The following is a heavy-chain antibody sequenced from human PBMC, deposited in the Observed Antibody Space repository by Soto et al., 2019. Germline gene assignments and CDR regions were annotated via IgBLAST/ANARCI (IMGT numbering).Heavy chain of an antibody. Sequence: QVQLQESGPGLVKPSETLSLTCTVSGGSVSSGSYYWSWIRQPPGKGLEWIGYIYYSGSTNYNPPRPSRDTIPVDTSNNQYYLKLSTVTDADTAVYYCARDGYGDYGYGMDVWGQGTTVTVSS. D-gene: IGHD4-17*01. J-gene: IGHJ6*02. CDR2: IYYSGST. CDR3: ARDGYGDYGYGMDV. V-gene: IGHV4-61*01. CDR1: GGSVSSGSYY.